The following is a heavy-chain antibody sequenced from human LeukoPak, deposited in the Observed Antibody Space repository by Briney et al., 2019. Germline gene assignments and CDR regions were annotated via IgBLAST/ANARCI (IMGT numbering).Heavy chain of an antibody. CDR3: AKEFIAGDGHVDCDS. CDR2: ITSSGATT. D-gene: IGHD5-24*01. V-gene: IGHV3-23*01. Sequence: XCAXXGXXXXTYAMTWVRQAPGKGLEWVSSITSSGATTYYADSVKGRFTISRGISKNTLYLQMNSLTAEDSAVYYCAKEFIAGDGHVDCDSWGQGTLVTVSS. J-gene: IGHJ4*02. CDR1: GXXXXTYA.